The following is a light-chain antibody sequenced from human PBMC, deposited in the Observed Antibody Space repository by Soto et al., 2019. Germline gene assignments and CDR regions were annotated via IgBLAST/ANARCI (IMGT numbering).Light chain of an antibody. J-gene: IGLJ1*01. Sequence: QSALTQPASVPGSPGQSITISCTGSSSDVGRFNFVSWYQQHPGKAPKLLIYEVIKRPSGVSSRFSASKSGNTASLTISGLQAEDEADYYCCSYAYSTTFVFGTGTKATVL. CDR2: EVI. CDR1: SSDVGRFNF. V-gene: IGLV2-23*02. CDR3: CSYAYSTTFV.